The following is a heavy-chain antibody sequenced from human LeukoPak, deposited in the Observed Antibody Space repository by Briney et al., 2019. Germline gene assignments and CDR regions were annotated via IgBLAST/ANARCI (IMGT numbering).Heavy chain of an antibody. CDR1: GYTLTGYY. CDR2: IDSSSGGK. Sequence: ASVKVSCKASGYTLTGYYMHWVRQAPGQGVEWMGRIDSSSGGKNSAQKFQGRVTMTRDTSMSTAYMGLSRLRSDDTAVYDCARMVWQQLVGRAFDIWGQGTMVTVSS. V-gene: IGHV1-2*06. D-gene: IGHD6-13*01. J-gene: IGHJ3*02. CDR3: ARMVWQQLVGRAFDI.